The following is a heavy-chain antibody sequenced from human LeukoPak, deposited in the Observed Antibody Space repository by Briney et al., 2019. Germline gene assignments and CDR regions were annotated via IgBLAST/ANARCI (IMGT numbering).Heavy chain of an antibody. J-gene: IGHJ6*02. V-gene: IGHV4-34*01. CDR2: INHSAST. CDR3: ARGVRYYDSSGYSYYYYGMDV. D-gene: IGHD3-22*01. CDR1: GGSFSGYY. Sequence: SETPSLTCAVYGGSFSGYYWSWIRQPPGKGLEWIGEINHSASTNYNPSLKSRVTISVDTSKNQFSLKLSSVTAADTAVYYCARGVRYYDSSGYSYYYYGMDVWGQGTTVTVSS.